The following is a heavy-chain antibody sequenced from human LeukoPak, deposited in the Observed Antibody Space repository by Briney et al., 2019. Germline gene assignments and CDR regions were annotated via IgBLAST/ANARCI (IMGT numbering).Heavy chain of an antibody. V-gene: IGHV3-48*03. D-gene: IGHD4-17*01. CDR3: ARDSATVTSTSSWFDP. CDR1: GFTFSSYE. J-gene: IGHJ5*02. Sequence: GGSLRLSCAASGFTFSSYEMNWVRQAPGKGLEWVSYISSSGSTIYYADSVKGRFTISRDNAKNSLYLQMNSLRAEDTAVYYCARDSATVTSTSSWFDPWGQGTLVTVSS. CDR2: ISSSGSTI.